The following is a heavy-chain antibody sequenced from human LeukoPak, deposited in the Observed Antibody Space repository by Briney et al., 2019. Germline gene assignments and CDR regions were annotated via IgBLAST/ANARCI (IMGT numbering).Heavy chain of an antibody. CDR2: IHYSGNT. V-gene: IGHV4-30-4*01. D-gene: IGHD4-23*01. CDR1: GESFSSYF. J-gene: IGHJ4*02. CDR3: ARENNDYGGKKAFDY. Sequence: SETLSLTCAVYGESFSSYFWSWIRQPPGKGLEWIGHIHYSGNTYYNPSLKSRVSISVDTSKNQFSLKLSSVTAADTAVYYCARENNDYGGKKAFDYWGQGTLVTVSS.